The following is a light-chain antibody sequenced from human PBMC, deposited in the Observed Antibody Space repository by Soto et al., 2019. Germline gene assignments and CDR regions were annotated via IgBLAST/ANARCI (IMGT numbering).Light chain of an antibody. Sequence: QAVVTQEPSLTVSPGGTVTLTCASSTGAVTASHYPFWFQQKPGQAPRTLIFDTSDKSSWTPARFSGSLLGGKAALTLSGAQPEDEAEYYCLLSCSDHRVFGGGTQLTVL. CDR3: LLSCSDHRV. J-gene: IGLJ7*01. CDR1: TGAVTASHY. CDR2: DTS. V-gene: IGLV7-46*01.